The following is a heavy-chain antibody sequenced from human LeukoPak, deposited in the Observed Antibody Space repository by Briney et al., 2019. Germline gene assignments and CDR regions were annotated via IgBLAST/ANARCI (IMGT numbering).Heavy chain of an antibody. CDR2: IKNKANNYAT. CDR1: GFTFSGSA. CDR3: TRLDDYES. V-gene: IGHV3-73*01. J-gene: IGHJ5*02. D-gene: IGHD4-17*01. Sequence: PGGSLRLSCAASGFTFSGSAMHWVRQASGKGLEWVGRIKNKANNYATAYAASVKGRFTISRDDSKNTAYLQINSLKIEDTAVYYCTRLDDYESWGQGTLVTVSS.